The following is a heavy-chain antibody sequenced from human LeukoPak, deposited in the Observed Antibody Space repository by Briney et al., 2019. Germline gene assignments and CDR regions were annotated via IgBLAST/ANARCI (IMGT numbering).Heavy chain of an antibody. Sequence: PGGSLRLSCSASGITLGDYAVSWVRQAPGKGLEWVSLIGPVGDSPFYADSVKGRFTISRDNPKNTLSLQMNSLRVEDTAIYYCAKDIQLSTWGLGTMVTVSS. V-gene: IGHV3-23*01. D-gene: IGHD5-24*01. CDR2: IGPVGDSP. J-gene: IGHJ3*01. CDR3: AKDIQLST. CDR1: GITLGDYA.